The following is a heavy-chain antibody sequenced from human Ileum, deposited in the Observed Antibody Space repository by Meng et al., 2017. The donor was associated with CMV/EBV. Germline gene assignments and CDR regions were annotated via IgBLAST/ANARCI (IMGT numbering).Heavy chain of an antibody. CDR2: IKTKGDGGTT. D-gene: IGHD3-22*01. Sequence: VQLGESGGGLVKPGESLRLSCTASEFSFNYAWMSWVRQAPGKGLEWVGRIKTKGDGGTTDYATPVKGRFTISREDSNNSVYLQMNSLKTEDTAVYYCATFVRRDSSGYHPDYWGQGTLVTVSS. V-gene: IGHV3-15*01. J-gene: IGHJ4*02. CDR3: ATFVRRDSSGYHPDY. CDR1: EFSFNYAW.